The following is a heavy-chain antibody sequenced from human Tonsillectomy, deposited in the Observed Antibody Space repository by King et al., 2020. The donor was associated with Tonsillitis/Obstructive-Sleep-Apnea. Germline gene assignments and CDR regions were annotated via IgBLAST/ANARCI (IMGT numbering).Heavy chain of an antibody. Sequence: VQLQQWGAGLLKTSETLSLTCAVYGGSFSGYYWSWIRQPPGRGLEWIGEINHSGSTNYNPSLKSRVTISVDTSKNQFSLKLSSVTAAATAVYYCARGPSNYYYMDVWGKGTTVTVSS. CDR3: ARGPSNYYYMDV. CDR1: GGSFSGYY. J-gene: IGHJ6*03. V-gene: IGHV4-34*01. CDR2: INHSGST.